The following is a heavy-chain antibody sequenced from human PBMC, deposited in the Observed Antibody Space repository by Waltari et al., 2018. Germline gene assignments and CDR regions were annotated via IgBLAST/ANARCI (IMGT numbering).Heavy chain of an antibody. V-gene: IGHV4-38-2*02. J-gene: IGHJ4*02. CDR1: GHSVNNDFY. CDR2: LYHTGSS. CDR3: AEEGNTTAGLFDS. Sequence: QVQLRESGPGLVRSSETLSLPCTVSGHSVNNDFYWAWIRQSPGGGLEWIASLYHTGSSHYNSSLKSRVSISTDMSTKQVFLTLTQLTAADTAVYYCAEEGNTTAGLFDSWGQGTLVTVSS. D-gene: IGHD6-25*01.